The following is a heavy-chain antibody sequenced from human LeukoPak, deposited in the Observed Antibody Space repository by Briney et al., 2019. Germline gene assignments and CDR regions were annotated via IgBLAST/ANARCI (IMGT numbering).Heavy chain of an antibody. CDR2: ISSSSSYI. J-gene: IGHJ4*02. Sequence: GGSLRLSCAASGFSFSNYGMNWVRQAPGKGLEWVSLISSSSSYIYYADSVKGRFTISRDTSKNTLILQLNSLRAEDTAVYYCTKDSTYHYDSSAYYLFDYWGQGTLVTVSS. CDR1: GFSFSNYG. V-gene: IGHV3-21*01. CDR3: TKDSTYHYDSSAYYLFDY. D-gene: IGHD3-22*01.